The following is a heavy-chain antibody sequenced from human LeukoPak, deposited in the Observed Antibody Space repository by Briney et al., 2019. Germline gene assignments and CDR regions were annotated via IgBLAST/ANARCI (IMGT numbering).Heavy chain of an antibody. Sequence: ASVKVSCKVSGYTLTELSMHWVRQAPGKGLEWMGGFDPEDGETIYAQKFQGRVTMTEDTSTDTAYMELSSLRSEDTAVYYCATLAKAAIGYYYYYYGMDVWGQGTTVTVSS. V-gene: IGHV1-24*01. CDR3: ATLAKAAIGYYYYYYGMDV. CDR1: GYTLTELS. CDR2: FDPEDGET. D-gene: IGHD2-2*01. J-gene: IGHJ6*02.